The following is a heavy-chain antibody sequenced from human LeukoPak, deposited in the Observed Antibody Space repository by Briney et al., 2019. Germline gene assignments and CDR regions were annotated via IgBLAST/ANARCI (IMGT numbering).Heavy chain of an antibody. D-gene: IGHD5-18*01. CDR1: GFTFSSYA. CDR3: AGPKWIQLWLFDY. V-gene: IGHV3-23*01. Sequence: PGGSLRLSCAASGFTFSSYAMSWVRQAPGKGLEWVSAISGSGGSTYYADSVKGRFTISRDNSKNTLYLQMNSLRAEDTAVYYCAGPKWIQLWLFDYWGQGTLVTVSS. CDR2: ISGSGGST. J-gene: IGHJ4*02.